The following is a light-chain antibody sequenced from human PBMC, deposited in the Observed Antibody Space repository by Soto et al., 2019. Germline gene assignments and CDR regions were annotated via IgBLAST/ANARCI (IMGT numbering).Light chain of an antibody. CDR3: MQALQSHT. V-gene: IGKV2-28*01. CDR2: LGF. CDR1: QRLLHSNGNNY. Sequence: DIVMTQSPLSLPVTPGEPASISCRSSQRLLHSNGNNYLDWYLQKPGQSPQLLIYLGFNRASGVPDRFSGSGSGTDFTLKISRVEAEDVGVYYCMQALQSHTFGQGTKLEIK. J-gene: IGKJ2*01.